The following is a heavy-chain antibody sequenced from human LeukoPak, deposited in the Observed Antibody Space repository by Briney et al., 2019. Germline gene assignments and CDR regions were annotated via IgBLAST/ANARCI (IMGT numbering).Heavy chain of an antibody. D-gene: IGHD4-23*01. V-gene: IGHV1-2*02. Sequence: ASVKVSCKASGYTFTDYYMHWVRQAPGQGLEWMGWINPNSGGTNYAQKFQGRVTMTRDTSISTAYMELSRLRSDDTAVYYCARPSSLYGGTSEDYWGQGTLVTVSS. CDR1: GYTFTDYY. J-gene: IGHJ4*02. CDR2: INPNSGGT. CDR3: ARPSSLYGGTSEDY.